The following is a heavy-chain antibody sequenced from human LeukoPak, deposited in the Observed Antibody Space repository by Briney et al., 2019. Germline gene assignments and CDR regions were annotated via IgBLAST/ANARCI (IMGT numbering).Heavy chain of an antibody. Sequence: SETLSLTCAVSGGSLIDYYWSWIRQPPGRGLEWIGEISHSGSTRYSPSLKSRVTVSVDTSNNQFSLNLTSVTAADTAVYYCARQDKDIWNYYNMDVWGKGTTVTVSS. V-gene: IGHV4-34*01. CDR2: ISHSGST. CDR3: ARQDKDIWNYYNMDV. J-gene: IGHJ6*03. D-gene: IGHD2-15*01. CDR1: GGSLIDYY.